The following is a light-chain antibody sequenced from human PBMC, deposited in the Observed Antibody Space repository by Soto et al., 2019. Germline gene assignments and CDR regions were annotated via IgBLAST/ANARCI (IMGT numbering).Light chain of an antibody. CDR3: SSYAGTNIV. Sequence: QSALTQPPSASGAPGQSVAISCTGTSIDVGGYNYVSWYQQHPGKAPKLMIYDVSKRPSGVPDRFSGSKSGNTASLTVSGLQAEDEADYYCSSYAGTNIVFGTGTKVTVL. J-gene: IGLJ1*01. CDR1: SIDVGGYNY. V-gene: IGLV2-8*01. CDR2: DVS.